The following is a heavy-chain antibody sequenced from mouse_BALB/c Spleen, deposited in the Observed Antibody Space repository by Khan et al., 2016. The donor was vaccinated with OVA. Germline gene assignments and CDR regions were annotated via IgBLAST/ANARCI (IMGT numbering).Heavy chain of an antibody. J-gene: IGHJ3*01. CDR1: GYTFTSYY. Sequence: QVQLQQPGAELVKPGASVKLSCKASGYTFTSYYMYWVKPRPGQGLEWIGGINPSDGGTNFNEKFKSKATLTVDKPSSTAYMQLGSLTSEDSAVYDCTRAGWAAFAYWGQGTLVTVSA. CDR3: TRAGWAAFAY. D-gene: IGHD1-1*02. CDR2: INPSDGGT. V-gene: IGHV1S81*02.